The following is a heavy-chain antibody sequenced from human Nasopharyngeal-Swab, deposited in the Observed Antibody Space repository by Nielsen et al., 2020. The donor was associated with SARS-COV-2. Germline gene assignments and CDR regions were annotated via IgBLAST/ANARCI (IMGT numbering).Heavy chain of an antibody. V-gene: IGHV3-49*02. CDR2: IRSKAYGGTT. Sequence: WIRQPPGKGLEWVGFIRSKAYGGTTEYAASVKGRFTISRDDSKNTLYLQMNSLKTEDTAVYYCTVDYTPYGMDVWGQGTTVTVSS. D-gene: IGHD4-11*01. J-gene: IGHJ6*02. CDR3: TVDYTPYGMDV.